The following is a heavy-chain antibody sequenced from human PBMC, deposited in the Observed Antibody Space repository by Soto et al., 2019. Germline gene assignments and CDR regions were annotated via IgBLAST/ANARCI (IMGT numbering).Heavy chain of an antibody. Sequence: QVQLQESGPGLVKPSQTLSLTCTVSGGSISSGGYYWSWIRQHPGKGLEWIGYIYYSGSTYYNPSLTSRVTISVDTSKNQFSLKMSSVTAADTAVYYCARMTVVSYYYDGMDVWGQGTTVTVSS. D-gene: IGHD2-15*01. V-gene: IGHV4-31*03. J-gene: IGHJ6*02. CDR1: GGSISSGGYY. CDR2: IYYSGST. CDR3: ARMTVVSYYYDGMDV.